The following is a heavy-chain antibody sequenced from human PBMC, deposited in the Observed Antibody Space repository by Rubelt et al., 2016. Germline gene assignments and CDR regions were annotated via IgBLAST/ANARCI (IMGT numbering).Heavy chain of an antibody. CDR1: GYSFTSYW. V-gene: IGHV5-10-1*01. Sequence: EVQLVQSGAEVKKPGESLRISCKGSGYSFTSYWISWVRQMPGKGLEWMGRIDPSDSYTNYSPSFQGTVTISADKSISTAYRQWSSLKASDTAMYYCARHAGDGGNAEDWFDPWGQGTLVTVSS. CDR3: ARHAGDGGNAEDWFDP. J-gene: IGHJ5*02. D-gene: IGHD4-23*01. CDR2: IDPSDSYT.